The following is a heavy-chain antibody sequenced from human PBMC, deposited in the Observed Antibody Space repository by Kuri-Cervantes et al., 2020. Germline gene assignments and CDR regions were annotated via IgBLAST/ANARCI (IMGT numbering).Heavy chain of an antibody. V-gene: IGHV3-NL1*01. CDR1: GFTFSSYG. CDR2: IYSGGST. Sequence: GESLKISCAASGFTFSSYGMHWVRQAPGKGLEWVSVIYSGGSTYYADSVKGRFTISRDNSKNTLYLQMNSLRAEDTAVYYCATTRGAMVVHWGQGALVTVSS. CDR3: ATTRGAMVVH. J-gene: IGHJ4*02. D-gene: IGHD5-18*01.